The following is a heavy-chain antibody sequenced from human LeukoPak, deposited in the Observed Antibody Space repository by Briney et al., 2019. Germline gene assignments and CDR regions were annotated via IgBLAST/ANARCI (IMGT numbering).Heavy chain of an antibody. D-gene: IGHD3-10*01. Sequence: PGGSLRLSCAASGFTFIRYSMNWVRQAPGKGLEWVASIDARSSYIYYADSVKGRFTISRDNAKNSLYLQMNSLRAEDMAVYYCARAFLIGDYFDSWGQGTLVTVSS. CDR3: ARAFLIGDYFDS. J-gene: IGHJ4*02. V-gene: IGHV3-21*01. CDR2: IDARSSYI. CDR1: GFTFIRYS.